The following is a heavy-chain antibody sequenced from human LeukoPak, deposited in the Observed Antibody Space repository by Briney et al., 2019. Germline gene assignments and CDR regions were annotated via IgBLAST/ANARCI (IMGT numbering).Heavy chain of an antibody. J-gene: IGHJ4*02. D-gene: IGHD3-22*01. Sequence: PSQTLSLTCAVSGGSISSGGYAWSWIRQPPGKGLEWIGYIYYSGSTYYNPSLKSRVTISVDTSKNQFSLKLSSVTAADTAVYYCARDMYDGSGFDYWGQGTLVTVSS. CDR1: GGSISSGGYA. CDR3: ARDMYDGSGFDY. V-gene: IGHV4-31*11. CDR2: IYYSGST.